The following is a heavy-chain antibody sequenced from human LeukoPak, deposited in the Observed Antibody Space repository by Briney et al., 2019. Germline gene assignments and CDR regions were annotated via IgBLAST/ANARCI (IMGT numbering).Heavy chain of an antibody. J-gene: IGHJ4*02. CDR1: GFTFSSYS. CDR3: ARELTDVDIVATTLDY. D-gene: IGHD5-12*01. CDR2: ISSSSSYI. Sequence: PGGSLRLSCAASGFTFSSYSMNWVRQAPGKGLEWVSSISSSSSYIYYADSVKGRFTISRDNAKNSLYLQMNSLRAEDTAVYYCARELTDVDIVATTLDYWGQGTLVTVSS. V-gene: IGHV3-21*01.